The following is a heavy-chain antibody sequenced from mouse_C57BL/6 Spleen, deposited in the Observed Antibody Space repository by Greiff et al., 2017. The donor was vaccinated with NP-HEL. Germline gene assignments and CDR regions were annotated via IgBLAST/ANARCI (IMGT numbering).Heavy chain of an antibody. CDR3: ARGGYSDAMDY. Sequence: EVQLQESGGGLVKPGGSLKLSCAASGFTFSDYGMHWVRQAPEKGLEWVAYISSGSSTIYYADTVKGRFTISRDNAKNTLFLQMTSLRSEDTAMYYCARGGYSDAMDYWGQGTSVTVSS. CDR1: GFTFSDYG. V-gene: IGHV5-17*01. J-gene: IGHJ4*01. CDR2: ISSGSSTI. D-gene: IGHD2-3*01.